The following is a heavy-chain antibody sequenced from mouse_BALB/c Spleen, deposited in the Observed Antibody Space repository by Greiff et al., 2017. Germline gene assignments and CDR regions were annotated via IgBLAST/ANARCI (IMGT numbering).Heavy chain of an antibody. V-gene: IGHV1-18*01. J-gene: IGHJ3*01. CDR2: INPNNGGT. CDR1: GYTFSEYT. Sequence: VQLKESGPELVKPGASVKISCKTSGYTFSEYTMHWVKQSHGKSLEWIGGINPNNGGTSYNQKFKGKATLTVDKSSSTAYMELRSLTSEDSAVYYCGRAGDYGNYVEFAYWGQGTLVTVSA. D-gene: IGHD2-1*01. CDR3: GRAGDYGNYVEFAY.